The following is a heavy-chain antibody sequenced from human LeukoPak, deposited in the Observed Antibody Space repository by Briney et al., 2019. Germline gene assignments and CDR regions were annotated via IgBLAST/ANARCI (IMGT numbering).Heavy chain of an antibody. CDR3: ARVQLTTVMGYFDY. CDR2: IYTSGST. D-gene: IGHD4-17*01. Sequence: SETLSLTCTVSGGSISSYYWSWIRQPAGKGLEWIGRIYTSGSTNYNPSLKSRVTMSVDTSKNQFSLKLSSVTAADTAVYYCARVQLTTVMGYFDYWGQGTLVTVSS. J-gene: IGHJ4*02. CDR1: GGSISSYY. V-gene: IGHV4-4*07.